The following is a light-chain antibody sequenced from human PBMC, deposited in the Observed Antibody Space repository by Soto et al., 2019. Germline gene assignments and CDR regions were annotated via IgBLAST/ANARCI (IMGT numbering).Light chain of an antibody. CDR2: FNN. V-gene: IGLV1-44*01. Sequence: QPVLTQPPSASGTPGQRVTISCSGSASNIGSNTVNWYQQLPGTAPKLLIYFNNQRPSGVPGRFSGSKSGSSASLAISGLQSEDEADYYCAAWDDSLNGPVFGGGTKVTVL. J-gene: IGLJ2*01. CDR1: ASNIGSNT. CDR3: AAWDDSLNGPV.